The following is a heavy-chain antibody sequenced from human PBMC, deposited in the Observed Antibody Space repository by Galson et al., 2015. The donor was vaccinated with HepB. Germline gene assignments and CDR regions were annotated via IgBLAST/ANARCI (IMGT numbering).Heavy chain of an antibody. D-gene: IGHD3/OR15-3a*01. CDR3: ARGWTTPPYYFDY. CDR2: INYSGST. CDR1: GGSFSGYY. Sequence: LSLTCAVYGGSFSGYYWSWLRQPPGKGLAWIGEINYSGSTKYNPSLKSRVTISVDTTKNQFSPTLRSVTAADTAVYYGARGWTTPPYYFDYWGQGTLVTVSS. J-gene: IGHJ4*02. V-gene: IGHV4-34*01.